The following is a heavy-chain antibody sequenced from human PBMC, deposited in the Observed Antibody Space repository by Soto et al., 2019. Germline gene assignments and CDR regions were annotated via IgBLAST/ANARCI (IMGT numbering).Heavy chain of an antibody. V-gene: IGHV3-30*01. J-gene: IGHJ6*02. Sequence: QEQLVESGGGVVQPGRSLRLSCVGSGLTLSNYGMHWVRQAPGKGLEWVAVISYDGSNQYYGESVRGRFTISRDNSRDTLYLHLNILRSEDTAVYFCARGAENQLLYRDYFYGMDVWGQGTTVTVSS. D-gene: IGHD2-2*02. CDR2: ISYDGSNQ. CDR3: ARGAENQLLYRDYFYGMDV. CDR1: GLTLSNYG.